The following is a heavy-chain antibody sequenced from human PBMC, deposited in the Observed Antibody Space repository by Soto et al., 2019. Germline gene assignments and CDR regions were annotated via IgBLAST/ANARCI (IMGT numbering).Heavy chain of an antibody. J-gene: IGHJ4*02. CDR2: IWYDGSNK. V-gene: IGHV3-33*01. CDR3: ARDLEGLLVDH. CDR1: GFTFSSYG. Sequence: QVQLVESGGGVVQPGRSLRLSCAASGFTFSSYGMHWVRQAPGKGLEWVAVIWYDGSNKYYADSVKGRFTISRDNSKDTLYLQMNSLRAEDTAVYYCARDLEGLLVDHWGQGTLVTVSS.